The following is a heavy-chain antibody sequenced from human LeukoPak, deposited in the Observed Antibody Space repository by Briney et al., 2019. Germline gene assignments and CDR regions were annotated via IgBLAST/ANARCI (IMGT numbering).Heavy chain of an antibody. Sequence: ASVKVSCKASGYTFTSYDINWVRQATGQGLEWMGWMNPNSGNTGYAQKFQGRVTMTRNTSISTAYMELSSLRSEDTAVYYCARGEGSGWYKLYYYYYGMDVWGQGTTVTVSS. CDR3: ARGEGSGWYKLYYYYYGMDV. J-gene: IGHJ6*02. CDR2: MNPNSGNT. D-gene: IGHD6-19*01. CDR1: GYTFTSYD. V-gene: IGHV1-8*01.